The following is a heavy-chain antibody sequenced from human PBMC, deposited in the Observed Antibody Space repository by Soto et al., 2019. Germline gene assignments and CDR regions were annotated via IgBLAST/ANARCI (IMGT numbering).Heavy chain of an antibody. D-gene: IGHD6-13*01. V-gene: IGHV1-18*01. CDR1: GYTFTSYG. CDR3: ARDRGRSSWYYALNDY. CDR2: ISVYNGNT. J-gene: IGHJ4*02. Sequence: QVQLVQSGAEVKKPGASVKVSCKASGYTFTSYGISWVRQAPGHGLEWMGWISVYNGNTNYAQKRQGRVTMATDTCTSTDYMELVSLRSDDPAVYYCARDRGRSSWYYALNDYWGQGTLGSVSS.